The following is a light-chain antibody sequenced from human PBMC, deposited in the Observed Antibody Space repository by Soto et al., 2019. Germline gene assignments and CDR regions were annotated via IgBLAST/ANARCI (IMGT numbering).Light chain of an antibody. J-gene: IGLJ1*01. CDR2: EVN. Sequence: QSVLTQPPSASGSPGQSVTISCTGTNSDVGGYNYVSWYQQYPGKAPKLIIYEVNERPSGVPDRFSGSKSGNTASLTVSGLQTADETDYYCSSYAGSNWYVFGTGTKFTVL. CDR3: SSYAGSNWYV. V-gene: IGLV2-8*01. CDR1: NSDVGGYNY.